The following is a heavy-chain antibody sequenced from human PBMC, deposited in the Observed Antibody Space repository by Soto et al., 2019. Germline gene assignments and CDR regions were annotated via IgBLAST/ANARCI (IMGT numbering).Heavy chain of an antibody. CDR1: GFTFSSYG. D-gene: IGHD3-10*01. CDR2: ISYDGSNK. J-gene: IGHJ4*02. CDR3: AKGPITMVRGALDY. V-gene: IGHV3-30*18. Sequence: PGGSLRLSCAASGFTFSSYGMHWVRQSPGKGLEWVAVISYDGSNKYYADSVKGRFTISRDNSKNTLYLQMNSLRAEDTAVYYCAKGPITMVRGALDYWGQGTLVTVSS.